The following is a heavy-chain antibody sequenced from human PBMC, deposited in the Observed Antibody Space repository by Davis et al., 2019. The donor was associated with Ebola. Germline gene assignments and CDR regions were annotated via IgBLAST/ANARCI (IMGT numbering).Heavy chain of an antibody. CDR2: INSDGSDT. J-gene: IGHJ4*02. V-gene: IGHV3-74*01. CDR3: ISAGAGSY. CDR1: GFTFSSYW. D-gene: IGHD1-1*01. Sequence: GESLKISCAATGFTFSSYWMYWVRQAPGKGLVWVSHINSDGSDTSNADSVKGRFTISRDNAKNTLYLQMNSLRAEDTAVYYCISAGAGSYWGQGTLVTVSS.